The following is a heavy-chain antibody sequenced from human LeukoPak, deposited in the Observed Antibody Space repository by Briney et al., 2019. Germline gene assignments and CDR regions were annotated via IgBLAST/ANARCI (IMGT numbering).Heavy chain of an antibody. D-gene: IGHD2-2*01. Sequence: SQTLSLTCTVSGGSISSAGYYWSWIRQHPGKGLEWIGYIYYNGQTYYNPSLKSRLTLSADTSDNQFSLKATSVTAADTAVYYCARGEEYVYYFDYWGQGSLVTVSS. CDR2: IYYNGQT. CDR1: GGSISSAGYY. J-gene: IGHJ4*02. CDR3: ARGEEYVYYFDY. V-gene: IGHV4-31*03.